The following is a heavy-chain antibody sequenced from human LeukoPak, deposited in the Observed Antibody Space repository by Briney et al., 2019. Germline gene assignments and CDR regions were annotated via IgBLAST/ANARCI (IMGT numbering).Heavy chain of an antibody. CDR1: VGSINIGGYY. V-gene: IGHV4-31*03. J-gene: IGHJ4*02. CDR3: VVLIWFGEPRFDY. Sequence: SQTLSLTCTLSVGSINIGGYYGSWTRQHPGKGLEWIGYIYYSGSTYYNPSLKSRVTTSVDTSKNQFSLKLSSVTAADTAVYYCVVLIWFGEPRFDYWGQGTLVTVSS. D-gene: IGHD3-10*01. CDR2: IYYSGST.